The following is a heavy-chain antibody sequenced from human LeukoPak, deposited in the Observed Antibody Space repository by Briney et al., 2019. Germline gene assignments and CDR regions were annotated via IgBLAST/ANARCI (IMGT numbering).Heavy chain of an antibody. D-gene: IGHD6-19*01. Sequence: SETLSLTCAVYGGSFSGYYWSWIRQPPGKGLEWIGEINHSGSTNYNPSLKSRVTISVDTSKNQFSLKLSSVTAADTAVYYCASTSLNSSGWSNLDYWGQGTLVTVSS. CDR3: ASTSLNSSGWSNLDY. CDR2: INHSGST. V-gene: IGHV4-34*01. CDR1: GGSFSGYY. J-gene: IGHJ4*02.